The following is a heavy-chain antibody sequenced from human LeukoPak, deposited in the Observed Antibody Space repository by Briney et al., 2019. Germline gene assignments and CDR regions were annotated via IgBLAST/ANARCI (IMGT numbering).Heavy chain of an antibody. CDR3: ASSSYNWNDGWFDP. D-gene: IGHD1-1*01. CDR1: GFTFSNYW. J-gene: IGHJ5*02. Sequence: GGSLRLSCVASGFTFSNYWMSWVRQAPGKGLECVANIKEDGSEKYYVDSVKGRFTISRDNAKNSLYLQMNSLRAEDTAVYYCASSSYNWNDGWFDPWGQGTLVTVSS. CDR2: IKEDGSEK. V-gene: IGHV3-7*03.